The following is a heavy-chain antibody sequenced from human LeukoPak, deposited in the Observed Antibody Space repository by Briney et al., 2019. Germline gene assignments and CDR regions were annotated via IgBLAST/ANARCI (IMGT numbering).Heavy chain of an antibody. V-gene: IGHV3-23*01. Sequence: GGSLRLSCAASGFTFSSYAMHWVRQAPGKGLEWVSAISGSGGSTYYADSVKGRFTIPRDNSKNTLYLQMNSLRAEDTAVYYCAKDFYNINFGRWFGELWYYYYYYMDVWGKGTTVTISS. CDR2: ISGSGGST. CDR1: GFTFSSYA. CDR3: AKDFYNINFGRWFGELWYYYYYYMDV. D-gene: IGHD3-10*01. J-gene: IGHJ6*03.